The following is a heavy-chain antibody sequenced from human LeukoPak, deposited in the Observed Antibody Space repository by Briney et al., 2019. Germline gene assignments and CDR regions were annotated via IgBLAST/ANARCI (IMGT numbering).Heavy chain of an antibody. D-gene: IGHD3-10*01. CDR1: GYTFTGYY. J-gene: IGHJ6*03. CDR2: INPNSSGT. V-gene: IGHV1-2*06. Sequence: ASVKVSCKASGYTFTGYYMHWVRQAPGQGLEWVGRINPNSSGTNYAQKFQGRVTMTRDTAISTAYMELSRLRSDDTAVYYCASTFRTRGYYMDVWGKGTTVTVSS. CDR3: ASTFRTRGYYMDV.